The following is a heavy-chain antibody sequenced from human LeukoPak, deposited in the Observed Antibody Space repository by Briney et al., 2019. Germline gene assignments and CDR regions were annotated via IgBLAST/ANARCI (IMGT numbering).Heavy chain of an antibody. CDR1: GFSFSSYA. V-gene: IGHV3-23*01. D-gene: IGHD6-19*01. CDR2: ISGSGDNT. Sequence: GGSLKLSCAASGFSFSSYAMSWVRQAPGKGLEWVSSISGSGDNTYYAGSVKGRITISRDNSKNTLFLQMNSLRAEDTAVFYCAKRSGYTTGWFFDFWGQGTLVTVSS. CDR3: AKRSGYTTGWFFDF. J-gene: IGHJ4*02.